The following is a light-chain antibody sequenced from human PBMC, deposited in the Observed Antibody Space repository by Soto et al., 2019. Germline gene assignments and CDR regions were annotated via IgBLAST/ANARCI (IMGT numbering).Light chain of an antibody. J-gene: IGKJ1*01. CDR1: QSVDSK. CDR3: QQYNTSLWT. CDR2: GAS. V-gene: IGKV3-15*01. Sequence: EIVMTQSPATLSVSPGERATLSCRASQSVDSKLAWYQQKPGQAPRLLIYGASSRATGIPARFSGSGSGTEFTLTISSLQPEDFAVYYCQQYNTSLWTFGQGTKVEIK.